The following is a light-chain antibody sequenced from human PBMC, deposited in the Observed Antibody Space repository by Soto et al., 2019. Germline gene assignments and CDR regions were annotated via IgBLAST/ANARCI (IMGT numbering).Light chain of an antibody. CDR2: EVT. CDR3: SSYAGSNNVI. Sequence: QSAPTQPPSASGSPGQSVAISCTGTSSDVGGNNYVSWYQQHPGKAPKLMVYEVTKRPSGVPDRFSGSKSGNTASLTVSGLQAEDEADYYCSSYAGSNNVIFGGGTQLTVL. J-gene: IGLJ2*01. CDR1: SSDVGGNNY. V-gene: IGLV2-8*01.